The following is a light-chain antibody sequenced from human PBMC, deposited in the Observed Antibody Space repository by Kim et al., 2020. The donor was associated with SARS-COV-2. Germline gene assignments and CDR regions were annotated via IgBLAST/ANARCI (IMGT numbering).Light chain of an antibody. CDR2: EVS. V-gene: IGLV2-23*02. CDR1: SSDVGSYNL. J-gene: IGLJ3*02. CDR3: CSYAGSSTYWV. Sequence: QSALTQPASVSGSPGQSITISCTGTSSDVGSYNLVSWYQQHPGKAPKLMIYEVSKRPSGVSNRFSGSKSGNTASLTISGLQAEDEADYCCCSYAGSSTYWVFGGGTQLTVL.